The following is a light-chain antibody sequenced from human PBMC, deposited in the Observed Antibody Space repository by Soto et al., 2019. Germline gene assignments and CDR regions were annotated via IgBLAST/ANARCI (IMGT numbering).Light chain of an antibody. J-gene: IGKJ1*01. Sequence: EIVLTQSPGTLSLSPGERATLSCRASQSVSSTYLAWYQQKPGQAPRLLIYGASSRATGIPDRFSGSGSGTDFTLTISRLEPEDFAVYYCQQYGSSTWTVGQDPKVEIK. CDR1: QSVSSTY. CDR3: QQYGSSTWT. CDR2: GAS. V-gene: IGKV3-20*01.